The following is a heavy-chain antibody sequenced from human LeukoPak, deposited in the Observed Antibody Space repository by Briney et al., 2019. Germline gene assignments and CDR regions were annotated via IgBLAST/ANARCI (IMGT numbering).Heavy chain of an antibody. J-gene: IGHJ4*02. Sequence: GGSLRLSCGASGFTFSSYAMHRVRQAPGKGLEWVAIITSDGSNKHYADSVKGRFTVSRDNSRNTLYLQMTSLRAEDTAVYYCAREDGASRGYSYGHWGQGTLVTVSS. CDR3: AREDGASRGYSYGH. D-gene: IGHD5-18*01. CDR2: ITSDGSNK. CDR1: GFTFSSYA. V-gene: IGHV3-30*04.